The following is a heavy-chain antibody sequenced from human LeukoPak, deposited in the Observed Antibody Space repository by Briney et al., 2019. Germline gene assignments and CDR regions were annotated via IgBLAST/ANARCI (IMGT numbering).Heavy chain of an antibody. D-gene: IGHD3-10*01. Sequence: SETLSLTCTVSGGSISSSSYYWGWIRQPPGKGLEWIGSIYYSGSTYYNPSLKSRVTISVDTSKNQLSLKLSSVTAADTAVYYCARHADYYGSGSYYRYWGQGTLVTVSS. CDR2: IYYSGST. J-gene: IGHJ4*02. V-gene: IGHV4-39*01. CDR3: ARHADYYGSGSYYRY. CDR1: GGSISSSSYY.